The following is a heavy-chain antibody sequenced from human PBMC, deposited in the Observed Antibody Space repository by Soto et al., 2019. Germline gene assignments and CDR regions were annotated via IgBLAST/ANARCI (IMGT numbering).Heavy chain of an antibody. J-gene: IGHJ4*02. Sequence: EVQLVESGGGLVKPGGSLRLSCAASGFTFSSYSMNWVRQAPGKGLEWVSSISSSSSYIYYADSVKGRFTISRDNAKNPLYLQMNSLRAEDTAVYYCARDKRICPMVYWGQGTLVTVSS. CDR3: ARDKRICPMVY. CDR1: GFTFSSYS. V-gene: IGHV3-21*01. D-gene: IGHD2-8*01. CDR2: ISSSSSYI.